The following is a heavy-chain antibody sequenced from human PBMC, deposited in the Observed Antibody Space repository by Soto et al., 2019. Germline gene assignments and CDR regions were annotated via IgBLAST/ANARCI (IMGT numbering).Heavy chain of an antibody. J-gene: IGHJ4*02. Sequence: GVLRLSCRASGFTFSDFAMSWVRQAPGKGLEWVSSISSNGNYIYYADSMKGRFTISRDNAEKSLYLQMNSLRGEDTAVYYCARGTHYYDSIGYSHFFDYWGQGTLVTVSS. D-gene: IGHD3-22*01. CDR1: GFTFSDFA. CDR2: ISSNGNYI. CDR3: ARGTHYYDSIGYSHFFDY. V-gene: IGHV3-21*01.